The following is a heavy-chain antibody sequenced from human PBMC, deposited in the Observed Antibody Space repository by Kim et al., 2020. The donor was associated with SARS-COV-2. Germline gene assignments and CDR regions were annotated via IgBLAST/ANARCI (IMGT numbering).Heavy chain of an antibody. J-gene: IGHJ6*03. V-gene: IGHV3-15*01. CDR3: TTDLMVQGVYGYYYYMDV. Sequence: KGRFTISRDDSKNTLYLQMNSLKTEDTAVYYCTTDLMVQGVYGYYYYMDVWGKGTTVTVSS. D-gene: IGHD3-10*01.